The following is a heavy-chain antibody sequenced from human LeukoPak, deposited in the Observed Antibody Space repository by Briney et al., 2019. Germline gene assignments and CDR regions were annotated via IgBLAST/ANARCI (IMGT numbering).Heavy chain of an antibody. Sequence: SETLSLTCSVSGGSISCSNYYWAWIRQPPGKGLEWIGTIYYTGSMFYSPSLKSRVTVSVDTCKNQFSLKLSSVTAADTALYYCSRQTRYYGTSATLGAFDIWGQGTLVTVSS. D-gene: IGHD3-10*01. CDR3: SRQTRYYGTSATLGAFDI. CDR1: GGSISCSNYY. J-gene: IGHJ3*02. V-gene: IGHV4-39*01. CDR2: IYYTGSM.